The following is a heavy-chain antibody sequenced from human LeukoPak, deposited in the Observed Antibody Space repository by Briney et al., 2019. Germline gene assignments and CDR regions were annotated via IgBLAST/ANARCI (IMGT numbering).Heavy chain of an antibody. Sequence: PGRSLRLSCAASGFTFSSYAMHWVRQAPGKGLEWVAVISYDGSNKYYADSVKGRFTISRDNSKNTLYLQMNSLRAEDTAVYYCARLIAAAVAFDYWGQGTLFTVSS. J-gene: IGHJ4*02. CDR1: GFTFSSYA. V-gene: IGHV3-30-3*01. CDR3: ARLIAAAVAFDY. CDR2: ISYDGSNK. D-gene: IGHD6-13*01.